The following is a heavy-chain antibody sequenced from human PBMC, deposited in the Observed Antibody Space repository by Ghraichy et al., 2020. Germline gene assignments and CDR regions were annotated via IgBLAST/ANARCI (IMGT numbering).Heavy chain of an antibody. CDR2: IIPILGIA. CDR3: ARDRSAYYYDSSGYSDY. Sequence: SVKVSCKASGGTFSSYAISWVRQAPGQGLEWMGRIIPILGIANYAQKFQGRVTITADKSTSTAYMELSSLRSEDTAVYYCARDRSAYYYDSSGYSDYWGQGTLVTVSS. J-gene: IGHJ4*02. D-gene: IGHD3-22*01. CDR1: GGTFSSYA. V-gene: IGHV1-69*04.